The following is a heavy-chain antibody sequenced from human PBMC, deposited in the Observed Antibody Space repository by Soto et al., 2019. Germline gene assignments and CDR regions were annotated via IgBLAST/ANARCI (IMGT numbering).Heavy chain of an antibody. CDR2: IKSKSDGGTT. J-gene: IGHJ3*02. CDR3: TTDRYCSSSTCPGAFDI. V-gene: IGHV3-15*01. Sequence: GGSLRLSCAASGFTFSNVWMSWVRQAPGKGLEWVGRIKSKSDGGTTDYAAPVKGRFIISRDDSKTTLYLQMNSLKTEDTAVYYCTTDRYCSSSTCPGAFDIWGQGTMVTVSS. CDR1: GFTFSNVW. D-gene: IGHD2-2*01.